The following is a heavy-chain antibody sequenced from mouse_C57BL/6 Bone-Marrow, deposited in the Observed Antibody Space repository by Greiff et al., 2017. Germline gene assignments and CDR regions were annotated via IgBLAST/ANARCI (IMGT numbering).Heavy chain of an antibody. V-gene: IGHV1-82*01. D-gene: IGHD1-1*01. J-gene: IGHJ2*01. CDR2: INPGDGDT. Sequence: VQLQQSGPELVKPGASVKISCKASGYAFSSSWMNWVKQRPGKGFEWIGRINPGDGDTNYNGKFKGRATLTADKSSSTAYMQLSSLTSEDSTVYFCARSVADWGKGTTLTVSS. CDR3: ARSVAD. CDR1: GYAFSSSW.